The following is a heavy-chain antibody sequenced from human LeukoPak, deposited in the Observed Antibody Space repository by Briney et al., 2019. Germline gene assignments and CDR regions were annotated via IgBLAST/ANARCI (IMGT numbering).Heavy chain of an antibody. Sequence: ASVKVSCKASGYTFTSYGISWVRQAPGQGLEWMGWISAYSGNTNYAQKLQGRVTMTTDTSTSTAYMELSRLRSDDTAVYYCARVMDSSGYYYAAFDIWGQGTMVTVSS. CDR2: ISAYSGNT. D-gene: IGHD3-22*01. J-gene: IGHJ3*02. V-gene: IGHV1-18*01. CDR3: ARVMDSSGYYYAAFDI. CDR1: GYTFTSYG.